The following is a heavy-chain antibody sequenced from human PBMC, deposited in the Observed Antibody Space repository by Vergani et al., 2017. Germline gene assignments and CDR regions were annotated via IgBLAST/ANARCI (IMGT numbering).Heavy chain of an antibody. CDR3: ARDKGGCSGGSCYSGHGMDV. J-gene: IGHJ6*02. CDR2: IWYDGSNK. Sequence: QVQLVESGGGVVQPGRSLRLSCAASGFTFSSYGMHWVRQAPGKGLEWVAVIWYDGSNKYYADSVKGQFTISRDNSKNTLYLQMNSLRAEDTAVYYCARDKGGCSGGSCYSGHGMDVWGQGTTVTVSS. D-gene: IGHD2-15*01. V-gene: IGHV3-33*01. CDR1: GFTFSSYG.